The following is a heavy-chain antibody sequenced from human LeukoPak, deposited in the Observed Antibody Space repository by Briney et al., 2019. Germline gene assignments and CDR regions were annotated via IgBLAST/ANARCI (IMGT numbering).Heavy chain of an antibody. D-gene: IGHD4-17*01. CDR3: ARSQTYGDSRLLLDF. CDR2: INWNGGST. V-gene: IGHV3-20*04. CDR1: GFTFGNYG. J-gene: IGHJ4*02. Sequence: GGSLGLSCAASGFTFGNYGMSWVRQAPGKGLEWVSGINWNGGSTGYADSVEGRFTISRDNAKNSQYLQMNSPRVEDTALYYCARSQTYGDSRLLLDFWGQGTLVTVSS.